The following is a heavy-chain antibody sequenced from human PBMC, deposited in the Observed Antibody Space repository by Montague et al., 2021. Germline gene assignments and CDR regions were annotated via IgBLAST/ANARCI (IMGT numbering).Heavy chain of an antibody. J-gene: IGHJ6*03. D-gene: IGHD1-26*01. CDR2: IYYSGST. Sequence: SETLSLTCTVSGGSVSSGSYYWSWIRQPPGKGLEWIGYIYYSGSTNYNPSLKSRVTISVDTSKNQFSLRLSSVTAADTAVYYCAKNRGAAEHYHYHMDVWGKGTTVIVSS. V-gene: IGHV4-61*01. CDR3: AKNRGAAEHYHYHMDV. CDR1: GGSVSSGSYY.